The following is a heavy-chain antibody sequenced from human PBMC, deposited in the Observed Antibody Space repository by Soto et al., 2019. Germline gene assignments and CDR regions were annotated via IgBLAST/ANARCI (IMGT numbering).Heavy chain of an antibody. CDR3: ARGRGYSYGLDP. Sequence: SETLSLTCAVSGVPIRSENWWSWIRRPPGEGLEWIGFISYSGTTSYSPSLKSRVAISLDTSKNQFSLSLSSVTAADTAVYYCARGRGYSYGLDPWGQGTLVTVSS. V-gene: IGHV4-30-4*01. CDR2: ISYSGTT. D-gene: IGHD5-18*01. CDR1: GVPIRSENW. J-gene: IGHJ5*02.